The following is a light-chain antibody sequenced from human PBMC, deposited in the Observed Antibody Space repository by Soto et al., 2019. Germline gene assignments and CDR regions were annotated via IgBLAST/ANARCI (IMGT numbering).Light chain of an antibody. V-gene: IGKV3-20*01. CDR2: DAS. Sequence: EIVLTQSPDTLSLSPGERATLSCRASQSVRSNYLAWYQQKPGQAPRFLIYDASSRATGIPDRFSGSGSGTDFTLTISRLEPEDFAAYYCQQYGSSPLTFGGGTKVDIK. J-gene: IGKJ4*01. CDR3: QQYGSSPLT. CDR1: QSVRSNY.